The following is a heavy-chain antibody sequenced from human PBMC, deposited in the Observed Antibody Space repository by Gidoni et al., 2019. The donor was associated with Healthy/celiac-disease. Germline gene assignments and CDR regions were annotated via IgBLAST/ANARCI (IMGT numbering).Heavy chain of an antibody. Sequence: QVQLVQSGAEVKKPGASVKVSCKASGYTFTGYYMHWVRQAPGQGLEWIGWINPNSGGTNYAHKFQGRVTMTRDTSISTAYMELSRLRSDDTAVYYCARGKGNRRAYNWIDPWGQGTLVTVSS. CDR3: ARGKGNRRAYNWIDP. J-gene: IGHJ5*02. CDR2: INPNSGGT. CDR1: GYTFTGYY. V-gene: IGHV1-2*07.